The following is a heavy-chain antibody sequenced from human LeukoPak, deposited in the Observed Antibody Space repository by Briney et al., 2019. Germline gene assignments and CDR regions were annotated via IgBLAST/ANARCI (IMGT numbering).Heavy chain of an antibody. CDR1: GGSLSGYY. CDR3: ARGRYTAARSYYYYGMDV. D-gene: IGHD6-6*01. J-gene: IGHJ6*02. Sequence: SETLSLTCAVYGGSLSGYYWSWIRQPPGKGLEWIGEINHSGSTNYNPSLKSRVTISVDTSKNQFSLKLSSVTAADTAVYYCARGRYTAARSYYYYGMDVWGQGTTVTVSS. V-gene: IGHV4-34*01. CDR2: INHSGST.